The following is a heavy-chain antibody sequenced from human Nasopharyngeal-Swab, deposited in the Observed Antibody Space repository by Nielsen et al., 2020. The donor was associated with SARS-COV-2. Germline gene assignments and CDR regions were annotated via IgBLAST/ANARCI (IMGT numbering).Heavy chain of an antibody. CDR2: LSYTGDT. V-gene: IGHV4-39*07. CDR3: ARVVPARVTFDY. D-gene: IGHD5-18*01. Sequence: SETLSLTCSVPGDSISSSGYYWGWVRQPPGKGLEWIGRLSYTGDTYYNPSLRGRVTLSVDTSKNQVSLKLSSVTAADTAIYYCARVVPARVTFDYWGQGLLVTVSS. J-gene: IGHJ4*02. CDR1: GDSISSSGYY.